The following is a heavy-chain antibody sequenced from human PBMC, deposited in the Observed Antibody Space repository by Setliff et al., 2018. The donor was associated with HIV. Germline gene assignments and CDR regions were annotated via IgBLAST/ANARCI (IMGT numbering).Heavy chain of an antibody. D-gene: IGHD1-26*01. CDR1: GISINGYY. Sequence: SETLSLTCSVSGISINGYYWSWIRQSPRTRLEWIGYVSSIGNTNYNPSLKSRVTISVDTSKNQFSLQLNSVTAADTAVYFCARTRAPYFFTYWGQGTLVTVSS. J-gene: IGHJ4*02. V-gene: IGHV4-4*08. CDR2: VSSIGNT. CDR3: ARTRAPYFFTY.